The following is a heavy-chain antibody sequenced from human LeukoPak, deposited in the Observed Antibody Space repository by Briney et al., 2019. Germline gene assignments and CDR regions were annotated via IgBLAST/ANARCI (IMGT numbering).Heavy chain of an antibody. CDR1: GFTFSSYW. J-gene: IGHJ3*02. Sequence: GGSLRLSCAASGFTFSSYWMHWVRQAPGKGLVWVSRINTDGSSTSYADSVKGRFTISRDNAKNSLYLQMNSLRAEDTAVYYCARDHYGDAFDIWGQGTMVTVSS. V-gene: IGHV3-74*01. CDR2: INTDGSST. CDR3: ARDHYGDAFDI. D-gene: IGHD4-17*01.